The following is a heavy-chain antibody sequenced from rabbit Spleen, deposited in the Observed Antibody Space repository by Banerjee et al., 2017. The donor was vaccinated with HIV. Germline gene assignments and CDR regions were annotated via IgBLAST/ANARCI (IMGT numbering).Heavy chain of an antibody. J-gene: IGHJ6*01. V-gene: IGHV1S40*01. Sequence: QSLEESGGDLVKPGASLTLTCTASGFSFSSSDYMCWVRQAPGKGLEWISCIAGGSSGFTYSATWAKGRFTISKTSPTTVTLQMTSLTVADMATYFCARDTGSSFSSYGMDLWGQGTLVTVS. CDR1: GFSFSSSDY. D-gene: IGHD8-1*01. CDR2: IAGGSSGFT. CDR3: ARDTGSSFSSYGMDL.